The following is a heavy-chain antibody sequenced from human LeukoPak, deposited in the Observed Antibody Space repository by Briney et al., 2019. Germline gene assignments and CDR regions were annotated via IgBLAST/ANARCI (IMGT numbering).Heavy chain of an antibody. V-gene: IGHV4-38-2*02. Sequence: SETLSLTCTVSGYSSSSGYYWGWVRQPPGKRLEWIGSIYPSGSTFYNPSLKSRVTMSVDTSRNQFSLKLSSMTAADTAVYYCARTGGVNFWGQGILVTVSP. CDR1: GYSSSSGYY. J-gene: IGHJ4*02. D-gene: IGHD3-16*01. CDR2: IYPSGST. CDR3: ARTGGVNF.